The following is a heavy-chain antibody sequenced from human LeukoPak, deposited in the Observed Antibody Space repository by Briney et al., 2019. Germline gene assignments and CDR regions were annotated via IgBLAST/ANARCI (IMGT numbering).Heavy chain of an antibody. CDR2: IYNDGRT. Sequence: GGSLRLSCAASGFTFSSYWMSWVRQAPGKGLEWVSLIYNDGRTYYADSVKGRCTISRDNLKNVLYLQMNSLKVEDTALYYCARGLFLSGYLDAFDIWGQGTVVTVSS. J-gene: IGHJ3*02. D-gene: IGHD3-22*01. CDR3: ARGLFLSGYLDAFDI. V-gene: IGHV3-53*01. CDR1: GFTFSSYW.